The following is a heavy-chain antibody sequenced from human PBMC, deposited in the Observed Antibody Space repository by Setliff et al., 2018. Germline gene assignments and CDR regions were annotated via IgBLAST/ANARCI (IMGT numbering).Heavy chain of an antibody. V-gene: IGHV3-7*03. D-gene: IGHD6-19*01. CDR1: GLTFSTYW. CDR2: IKKDGSET. J-gene: IGHJ4*02. Sequence: GGSLRLSCAASGLTFSTYWMTWVRQAPGKGLECVANIKKDGSETHYVDSVKGRFIISRDNAKDSLYLQMNSLRGEDTAVYYCARGTSGWFPHDYWGQGTLVTVSS. CDR3: ARGTSGWFPHDY.